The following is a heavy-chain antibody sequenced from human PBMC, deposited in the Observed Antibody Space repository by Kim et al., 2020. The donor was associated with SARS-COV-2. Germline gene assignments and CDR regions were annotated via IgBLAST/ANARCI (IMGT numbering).Heavy chain of an antibody. CDR2: ISGSGGST. Sequence: GGSLRLSCAASGFTFSSYAMNWVRQAPGKGLEWVSGISGSGGSTYYADSVRGRFTISRDDSKNTLYLQMNSLRAEDTAVYYCTSVGVRFLRGYDYWGQGTLVTVSS. D-gene: IGHD3-3*01. V-gene: IGHV3-23*01. CDR1: GFTFSSYA. CDR3: TSVGVRFLRGYDY. J-gene: IGHJ4*02.